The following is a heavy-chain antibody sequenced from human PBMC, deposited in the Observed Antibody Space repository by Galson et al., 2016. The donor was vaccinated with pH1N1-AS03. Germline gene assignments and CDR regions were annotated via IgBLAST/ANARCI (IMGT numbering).Heavy chain of an antibody. V-gene: IGHV1-2*02. CDR2: INPSSGGT. CDR3: ARDFHSSNV. J-gene: IGHJ4*01. CDR1: GYTFSDYY. Sequence: SCKASGYTFSDYYMHWVRQAPGQGLEWMGWINPSSGGTKSGQKFQGRVTMTTDTSISTVYMEVTGLRGDDTAVYYCARDFHSSNVWGQGTLVTVSS. D-gene: IGHD2-15*01.